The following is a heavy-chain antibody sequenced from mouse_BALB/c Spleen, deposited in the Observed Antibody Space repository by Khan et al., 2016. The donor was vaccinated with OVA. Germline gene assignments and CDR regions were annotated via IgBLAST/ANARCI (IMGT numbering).Heavy chain of an antibody. J-gene: IGHJ2*01. D-gene: IGHD2-4*01. CDR2: IDPANGNT. Sequence: VQLQQSGAVLVKPGASVKLSCTVSGFNIKDTYLHWVKQRPEQGLEWIGRIDPANGNTKYDPKLQGKATVTADTSANTAYLQLSSLTSEDTAFNYWARFDEYDVVYWGQGTTLTVSS. CDR1: GFNIKDTY. V-gene: IGHV14-3*02. CDR3: ARFDEYDVVY.